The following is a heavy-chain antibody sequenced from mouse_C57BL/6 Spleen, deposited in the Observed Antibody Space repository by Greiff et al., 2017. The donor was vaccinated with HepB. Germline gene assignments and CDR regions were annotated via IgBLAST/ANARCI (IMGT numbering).Heavy chain of an antibody. J-gene: IGHJ2*01. CDR1: GYTFTSYW. CDR3: ARLATVVARFDY. D-gene: IGHD1-1*01. Sequence: QVQLQQPGAELVRPGSSVKLSCKASGYTFTSYWMHWVKQRTIQGLEWIGNIYPSDSETHYNQKFKDKATLTVDKSSSTAYQQLSSLTSDDSAVYYCARLATVVARFDYWGQGTTLTVSS. CDR2: IYPSDSET. V-gene: IGHV1-52*01.